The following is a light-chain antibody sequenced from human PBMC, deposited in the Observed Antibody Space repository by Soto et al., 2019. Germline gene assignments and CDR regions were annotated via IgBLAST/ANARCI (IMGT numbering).Light chain of an antibody. CDR3: QQYGSSPT. V-gene: IGKV3-20*01. Sequence: EIVLTQSPGTLSLSPGERATLSCRSSQSVSSNYLAWYQQKPDQAPRLVIYDVSGRATGIPDRFSGSGSGTDFTLTISRLEPEDFAVYYCQQYGSSPTFGQGTRWKSN. CDR2: DVS. CDR1: QSVSSNY. J-gene: IGKJ1*01.